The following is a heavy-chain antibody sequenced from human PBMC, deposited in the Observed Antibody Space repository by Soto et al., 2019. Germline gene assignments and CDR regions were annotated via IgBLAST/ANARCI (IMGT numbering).Heavy chain of an antibody. J-gene: IGHJ4*02. CDR2: INNVDYSS. V-gene: IGHV3-48*03. CDR1: GFSFSDFA. D-gene: IGHD6-19*01. CDR3: ARESSSSGWFEF. Sequence: EVQLVESGGGLVQPGGSLRLSCVGSGFSFSDFAMNWVRQAPGKGLEWVSNINNVDYSSLYADSVKGRFTISRDYAKNSLFLHMNSLRVEDTAVYYCARESSSSGWFEFWGPGTLVSVSS.